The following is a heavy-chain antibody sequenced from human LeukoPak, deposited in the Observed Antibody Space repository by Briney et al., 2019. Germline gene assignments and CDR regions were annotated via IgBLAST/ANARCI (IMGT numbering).Heavy chain of an antibody. Sequence: GGSLRLSCAASGFTFSNYGVSWVRQAPGKGLEWISGIRSAVDTTHYADSVKGRFIISRDNSKNTLSLQLNSLRPEDTALYYCAKHFCTRLDCSLFDSWGQGTLVTVSS. J-gene: IGHJ4*02. D-gene: IGHD3/OR15-3a*01. CDR2: IRSAVDTT. V-gene: IGHV3-23*01. CDR3: AKHFCTRLDCSLFDS. CDR1: GFTFSNYG.